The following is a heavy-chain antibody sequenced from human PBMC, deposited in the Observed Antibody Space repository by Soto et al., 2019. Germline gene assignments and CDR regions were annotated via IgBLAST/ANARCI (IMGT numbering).Heavy chain of an antibody. CDR1: GDNIFSNTAA. D-gene: IGHD3-16*01. CDR2: TYYRSKWYN. CDR3: GRDIDVGLVD. Sequence: QVQLQQSGPGLVKPSQTLSLTCDISGDNIFSNTAAWNWIRESPSRGLEWLGRTYYRSKWYNEYAVSVRSRITINPDTSRNQFSLQLTSVTLEDSAIYYCGRDIDVGLVDWGQGTLVTVSS. V-gene: IGHV6-1*01. J-gene: IGHJ4*01.